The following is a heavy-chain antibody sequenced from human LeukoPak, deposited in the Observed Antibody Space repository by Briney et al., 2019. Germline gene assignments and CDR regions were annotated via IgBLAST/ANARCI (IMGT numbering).Heavy chain of an antibody. Sequence: GGSLRLSCAASGFTFSSYAMSWVRQAPGKGLEWVSAISGSGGSTYYADSVKGRFTISRDNSKNTLYLQMNSLRAEDTAVYYCAKADTMWQLTGNWFDPWGQGTLVTVSS. J-gene: IGHJ5*02. CDR1: GFTFSSYA. V-gene: IGHV3-23*01. CDR2: ISGSGGST. D-gene: IGHD3-10*02. CDR3: AKADTMWQLTGNWFDP.